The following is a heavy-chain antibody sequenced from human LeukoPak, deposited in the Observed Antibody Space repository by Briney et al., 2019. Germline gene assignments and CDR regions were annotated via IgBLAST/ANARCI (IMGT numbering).Heavy chain of an antibody. J-gene: IGHJ2*01. Sequence: PSETLSPTCTISGAFGGSISSYYWSWIRQPPGKGLEWIGYVYYSGSTNYNPSLKSRVTISIDTSKTQFSLKLNSVTAADTAVYYCARASNYDTSGYYFYWYFDLWGRGTLVTVSS. D-gene: IGHD3-22*01. CDR2: VYYSGST. V-gene: IGHV4-59*01. CDR3: ARASNYDTSGYYFYWYFDL. CDR1: GAFGGSISSYY.